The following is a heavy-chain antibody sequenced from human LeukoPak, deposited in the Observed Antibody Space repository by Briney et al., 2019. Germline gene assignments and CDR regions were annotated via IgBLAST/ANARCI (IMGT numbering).Heavy chain of an antibody. CDR3: ARDPNWNYVFDY. CDR1: GSTFSSYA. CDR2: ISYDGSNK. Sequence: GGSLRLSCAASGSTFSSYAMHWVRQAPGKGLEWVAVISYDGSNKYYADSVKCRFTISRDNSKNTLYLQMNSLRAEDTAVYYCARDPNWNYVFDYWGQGTLVTVSS. D-gene: IGHD1-7*01. V-gene: IGHV3-30-3*01. J-gene: IGHJ4*02.